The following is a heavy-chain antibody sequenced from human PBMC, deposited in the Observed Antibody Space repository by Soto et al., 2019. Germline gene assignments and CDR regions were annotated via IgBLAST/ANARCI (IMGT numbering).Heavy chain of an antibody. CDR1: GFTFSSYS. V-gene: IGHV3-21*01. CDR2: ISSSSSYI. J-gene: IGHJ3*02. Sequence: GESLKISCAASGFTFSSYSMNWVRQAPGKGLEWVSSISSSSSYIYYADSVKGRFTISRDNAKNSLYLQMNSLRAEDTAVYYCARDGGATAFDIWGQGTMVTVSS. D-gene: IGHD1-26*01. CDR3: ARDGGATAFDI.